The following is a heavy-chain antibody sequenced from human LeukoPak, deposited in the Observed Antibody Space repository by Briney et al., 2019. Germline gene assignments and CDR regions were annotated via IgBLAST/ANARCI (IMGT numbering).Heavy chain of an antibody. V-gene: IGHV3-23*01. CDR1: GFTFSNYA. D-gene: IGHD3-16*01. Sequence: GGSLRLSCAASGFTFSNYAMSWVRQAPGKGLEWVSVIGGSGSTTYYADSVKGRFTISRDDSKNTVYLQMSDLRADDTAVFYCAKYVPAAATAYNYGLDVWGQGTTVTVSS. J-gene: IGHJ6*02. CDR2: IGGSGSTT. CDR3: AKYVPAAATAYNYGLDV.